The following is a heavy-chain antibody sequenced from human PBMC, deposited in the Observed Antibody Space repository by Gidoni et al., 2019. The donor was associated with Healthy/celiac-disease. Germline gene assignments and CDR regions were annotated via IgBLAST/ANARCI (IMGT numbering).Heavy chain of an antibody. D-gene: IGHD3-22*01. Sequence: QVQLQQWGAGLLKPSDTLSLTCAMSGPSFSGYYWSWIRQSPGRGLEWIAEITHTGSTNYKPSLRSRVTISVDASKNQFSLQLRSVTAADTAVYYCARGRYHDSSGFPYWGQGTLVTVSS. V-gene: IGHV4-34*01. J-gene: IGHJ4*02. CDR3: ARGRYHDSSGFPY. CDR2: ITHTGST. CDR1: GPSFSGYY.